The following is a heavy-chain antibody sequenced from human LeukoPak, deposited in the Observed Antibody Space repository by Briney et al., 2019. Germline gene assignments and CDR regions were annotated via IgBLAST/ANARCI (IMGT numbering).Heavy chain of an antibody. J-gene: IGHJ4*02. D-gene: IGHD1-26*01. CDR2: ISYDGSNK. CDR1: GFTFSSYA. Sequence: GRSLRLSCAASGFTFSSYAIHWVRQAPGKGLEWVAVISYDGSNKYYADSVKGRFTISRDNSKNTPYLQMNSLRAEDTAVYYCARGRSGSTFPHSYYFDYWGQGTLVTVSS. CDR3: ARGRSGSTFPHSYYFDY. V-gene: IGHV3-30-3*01.